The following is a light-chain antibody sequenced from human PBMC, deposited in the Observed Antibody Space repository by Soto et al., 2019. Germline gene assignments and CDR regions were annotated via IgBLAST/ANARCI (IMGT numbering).Light chain of an antibody. CDR2: GAS. CDR1: QTITSN. J-gene: IGKJ4*01. CDR3: QHYNNWIAS. Sequence: EVVMTQSPATLPVSPGNTVTLSCRANQTITSNLAWYQQKPGQAPRLLIYGASTRATGIPVRFSGSGSGTEFTLTISSLQSEDFAVYYCQHYNNWIASFGGGTKVEIK. V-gene: IGKV3-15*01.